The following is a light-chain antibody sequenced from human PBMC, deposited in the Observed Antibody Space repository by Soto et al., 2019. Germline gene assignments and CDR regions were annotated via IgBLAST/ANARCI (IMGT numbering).Light chain of an antibody. CDR1: QSVSSY. J-gene: IGKJ5*01. CDR3: QQRSNWPT. CDR2: DAS. V-gene: IGKV3-11*01. Sequence: EIVLTQSPATLSLSPGERATLSCRASQSVSSYLAWNQQKPGQAPRLLIYDASNRATGIPARFSGSGSGTDFTLTISSLEPEDFAVYYCQQRSNWPTFGQGTRWRL.